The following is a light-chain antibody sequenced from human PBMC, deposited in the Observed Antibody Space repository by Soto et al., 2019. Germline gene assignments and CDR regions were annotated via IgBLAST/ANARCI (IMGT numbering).Light chain of an antibody. CDR3: QSYDNSNQI. J-gene: IGLJ2*01. V-gene: IGLV6-57*04. CDR2: EDN. CDR1: SGSIGSNY. Sequence: NFMLTQPHSVSESPGKTVTISCTRSSGSIGSNYVQWYQQRPGSAPTTIIYEDNRRPSGVPDRFSGSSDSSSNSASLTISRLQTEDEADYYCQSYDNSNQIFGGGTKLTVL.